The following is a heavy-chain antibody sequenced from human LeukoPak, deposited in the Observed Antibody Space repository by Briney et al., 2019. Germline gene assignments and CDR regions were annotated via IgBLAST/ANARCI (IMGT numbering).Heavy chain of an antibody. J-gene: IGHJ4*02. CDR3: ARDRACGGDCYSDY. V-gene: IGHV3-23*01. CDR2: ISGSGGST. CDR1: GFTFSSYA. D-gene: IGHD2-21*02. Sequence: PGGSLRLSCAASGFTFSSYAMSWVRQAPGKGLEWVSAISGSGGSTYYADSVKGRFTISRDNSKNTLYLQMNSLRAEDTAVYYCARDRACGGDCYSDYWGQGTLVTVSS.